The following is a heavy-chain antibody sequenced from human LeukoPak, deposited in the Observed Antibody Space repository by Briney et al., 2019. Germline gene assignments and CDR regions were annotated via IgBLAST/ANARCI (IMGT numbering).Heavy chain of an antibody. D-gene: IGHD3-10*01. CDR2: IIPIFGTP. CDR3: ARGSGTITMVRGVFYGMDV. J-gene: IGHJ6*02. V-gene: IGHV1-69*13. CDR1: GGTFSSYG. Sequence: SVKVSCKASGGTFSSYGISWVRQAPGQGLEWMGGIIPIFGTPNYAQKFQGRVTITADESTSTAYMELSSLRSEDTAVYYCARGSGTITMVRGVFYGMDVWGQGTTVTISS.